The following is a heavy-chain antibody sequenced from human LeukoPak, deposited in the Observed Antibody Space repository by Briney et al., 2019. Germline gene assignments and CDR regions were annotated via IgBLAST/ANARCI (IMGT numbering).Heavy chain of an antibody. CDR1: GFTVSTNY. V-gene: IGHV3-11*05. CDR3: ARGARYCSGGTCTDY. D-gene: IGHD2-15*01. CDR2: ISSSSSYT. Sequence: GGSLRLSCAASGFTVSTNYMSWIRQAPGKGLEWVSCISSSSSYTNYADSVKGRFTTSRDNDKNSLYLQINSLRAEDTAIYYCARGARYCSGGTCTDYWGQGTLVTVSS. J-gene: IGHJ4*02.